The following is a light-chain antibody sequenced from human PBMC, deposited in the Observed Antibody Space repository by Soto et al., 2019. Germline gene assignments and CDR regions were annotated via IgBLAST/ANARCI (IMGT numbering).Light chain of an antibody. CDR2: WAS. CDR1: QSVLCSSNSKNY. CDR3: QQYYNAPFT. J-gene: IGKJ3*01. Sequence: DIVMTQSPDSLALSLGERATINCKSSQSVLCSSNSKNYLAWYQQKPGQPPKLLIYWASTRASDVPDRFSGSGSGADFTLTISSLQAEDVAIYYCQQYYNAPFTFGPGTKVDIK. V-gene: IGKV4-1*01.